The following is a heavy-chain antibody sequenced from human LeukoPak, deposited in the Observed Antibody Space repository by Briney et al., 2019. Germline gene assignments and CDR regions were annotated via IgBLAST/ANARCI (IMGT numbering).Heavy chain of an antibody. CDR2: IYYSGST. D-gene: IGHD5-18*01. J-gene: IGHJ4*02. CDR3: ARVVVGYSYGFDY. CDR1: GGSISSYY. Sequence: YPSETLSLTCTVSGGSISSYYWSWIRQPPGKGLEWIGYIYYSGSTNYNPSLKSRVTISVDTSKNQFSLKLSSVTAADTAVYYCARVVVGYSYGFDYWGQGTLVTVSS. V-gene: IGHV4-59*01.